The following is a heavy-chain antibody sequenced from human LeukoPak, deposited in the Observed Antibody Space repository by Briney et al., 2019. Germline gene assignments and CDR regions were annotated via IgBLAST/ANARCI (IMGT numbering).Heavy chain of an antibody. V-gene: IGHV3-33*01. CDR1: GFTFSNYG. D-gene: IGHD4-17*01. CDR2: IWYDGSNK. CDR3: ARDKLTVNAFDI. Sequence: GGALRLSCAASGFTFSNYGMHWVRQAPGKGLEWVTIIWYDGSNKYYADSVKGRFTISIDNSKNTLFLQMNSLRAEDTAVYYCARDKLTVNAFDIWGQGTMVTVSS. J-gene: IGHJ3*02.